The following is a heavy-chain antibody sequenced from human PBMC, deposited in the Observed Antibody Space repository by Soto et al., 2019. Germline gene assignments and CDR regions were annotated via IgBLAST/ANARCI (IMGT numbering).Heavy chain of an antibody. V-gene: IGHV4-34*01. CDR3: ARAHPYYDILTGYYNVFYFDY. CDR2: INHSGST. CDR1: GGSFSGYY. D-gene: IGHD3-9*01. Sequence: SETLSLTCAVYGGSFSGYYWSWIRQPPGKGLEWIGEINHSGSTNYNPSLKSRVTISVDTSRNQFSLKLSSVTAADTAVYYCARAHPYYDILTGYYNVFYFDYWGQGTLVTVSS. J-gene: IGHJ4*02.